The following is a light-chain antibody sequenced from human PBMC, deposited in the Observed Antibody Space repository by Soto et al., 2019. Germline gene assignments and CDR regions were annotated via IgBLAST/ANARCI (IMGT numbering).Light chain of an antibody. Sequence: ENVLTQSPGTLSLSPGERATLSCRASQSVSSNCLAWYQQKPGQAPRLLIYGASNRATGIPDRFSGSGSGTDFTLTISRLEPEDFAVYYCQQYGSLPRTFGQGTKVEI. CDR3: QQYGSLPRT. J-gene: IGKJ1*01. V-gene: IGKV3-20*01. CDR1: QSVSSNC. CDR2: GAS.